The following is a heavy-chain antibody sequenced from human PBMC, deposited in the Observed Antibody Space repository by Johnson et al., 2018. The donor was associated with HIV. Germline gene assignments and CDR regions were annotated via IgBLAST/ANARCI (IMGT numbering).Heavy chain of an antibody. V-gene: IGHV3-13*01. D-gene: IGHD1-26*01. CDR2: IGTADDT. CDR1: GFTFSSYD. Sequence: VQLVESGGGVVQPGRSLRLSCAASGFTFSSYDMHWVRQATGKGLEWVSAIGTADDTYYPGSVKGRFTSSRDNSKNTLYLQMNSLRAEDTAVYHCAREGAWEVRPGAFDIWGQGTTVTVSS. J-gene: IGHJ3*02. CDR3: AREGAWEVRPGAFDI.